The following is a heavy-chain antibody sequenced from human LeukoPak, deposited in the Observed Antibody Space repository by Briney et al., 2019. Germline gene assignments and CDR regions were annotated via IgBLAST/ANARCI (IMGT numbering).Heavy chain of an antibody. CDR2: IWYDGSNK. J-gene: IGHJ4*02. CDR1: GFTFSSYG. V-gene: IGHV3-33*01. CDR3: ARGSTMVRGVIGPFDY. Sequence: GGSLRLSCAASGFTFSSYGMHWVRQAPGKGLEWVAVIWYDGSNKYYADSVKGRFTISRDNSKNTLYLQMNSLRAEDTAVYYCARGSTMVRGVIGPFDYWGQGTLVTVSS. D-gene: IGHD3-10*01.